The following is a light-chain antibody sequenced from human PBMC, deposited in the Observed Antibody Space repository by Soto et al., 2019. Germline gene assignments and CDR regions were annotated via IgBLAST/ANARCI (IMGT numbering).Light chain of an antibody. J-gene: IGKJ1*01. V-gene: IGKV3-11*01. CDR3: QQRSNWPRT. Sequence: EIVLTQSPATLSLSPGERATLSCRASQNVSSYLAWYQQKPGQAPRVLIYDASHRATGIPARFSGSGSGTDFTLTISRLEPVDFAVSYWQQRSNWPRTVGQGTKVEIK. CDR1: QNVSSY. CDR2: DAS.